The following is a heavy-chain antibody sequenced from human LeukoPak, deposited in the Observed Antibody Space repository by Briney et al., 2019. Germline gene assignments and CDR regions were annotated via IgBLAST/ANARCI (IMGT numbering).Heavy chain of an antibody. D-gene: IGHD2-2*01. J-gene: IGHJ6*03. V-gene: IGHV1-69*05. CDR3: ARRGYCSSTSCSPENYYYMDV. Sequence: SVKLSCKASGGTFSSYAISWVRQAPGQGLEWMGGIIPIFGTANYAQKFQGRVTITTDESTSTAYMELSSLRSEDTAVYYCARRGYCSSTSCSPENYYYMDVWGKGTTVTVSS. CDR2: IIPIFGTA. CDR1: GGTFSSYA.